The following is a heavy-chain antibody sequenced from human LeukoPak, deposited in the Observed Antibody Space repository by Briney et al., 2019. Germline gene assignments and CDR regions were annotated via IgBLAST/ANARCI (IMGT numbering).Heavy chain of an antibody. CDR2: INSDGSST. D-gene: IGHD2-2*01. CDR1: GFTFSSYW. CDR3: ASRGVLGNCSSTSCK. Sequence: PGGSLRLSCAASGFTFSSYWTHWVRQAPGKGLVWVSRINSDGSSTSYADSVKGRFTISRDNAKNTLYLQMKSLRADDTAVYCCASRGVLGNCSSTSCKGGQGNLVTVSS. J-gene: IGHJ4*02. V-gene: IGHV3-74*01.